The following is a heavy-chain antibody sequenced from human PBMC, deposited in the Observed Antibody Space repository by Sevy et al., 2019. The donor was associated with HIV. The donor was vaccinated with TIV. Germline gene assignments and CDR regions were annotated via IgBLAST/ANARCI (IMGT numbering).Heavy chain of an antibody. V-gene: IGHV3-21*01. CDR1: GFTFSSYS. CDR3: ARGQWRDTAMVYVEMATIQNDY. CDR2: ISSSSSYI. D-gene: IGHD5-18*01. Sequence: GGSLRLSCAASGFTFSSYSMNWVRQAPGKGLEWVSSISSSSSYIYYADSVKGRFTISRDNAKNSLYLQMNSLRAEDTAVYYCARGQWRDTAMVYVEMATIQNDYWGQGTLVTVSS. J-gene: IGHJ4*02.